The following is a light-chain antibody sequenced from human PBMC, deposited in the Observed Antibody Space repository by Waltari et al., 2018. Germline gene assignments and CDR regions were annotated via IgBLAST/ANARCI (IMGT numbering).Light chain of an antibody. CDR1: QSPVYSGTNTY. CDR2: KVS. J-gene: IGKJ1*01. Sequence: DVVLTQSPLSLPVTLGQPASISCRSSQSPVYSGTNTYLYWFHQRPGQSPRRLIYKVSNRDSGVPDRFSGSGSGTDFTLKISKVEAEDVGIYYCMQGTHWPRTFGQGTKVEIK. CDR3: MQGTHWPRT. V-gene: IGKV2-30*01.